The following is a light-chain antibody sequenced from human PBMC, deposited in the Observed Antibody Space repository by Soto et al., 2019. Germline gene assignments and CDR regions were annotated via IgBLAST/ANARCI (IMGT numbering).Light chain of an antibody. J-gene: IGKJ5*01. CDR1: QSISRW. CDR3: QQFNSYPIT. Sequence: QMTQLPANLSASVGHRLNITCRASQSISRWLNWYQQKTGKAPKILIYEASNLESGVPSRFRGSGSGTEFTLTIGGLQPDDFETYYCQQFNSYPITFGQGTRLDIK. CDR2: EAS. V-gene: IGKV1-5*01.